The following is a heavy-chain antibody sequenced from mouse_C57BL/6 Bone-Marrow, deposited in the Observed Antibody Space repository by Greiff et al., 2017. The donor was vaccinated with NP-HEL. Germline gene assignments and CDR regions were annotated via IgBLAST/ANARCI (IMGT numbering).Heavy chain of an antibody. J-gene: IGHJ3*01. CDR1: GFTFSDYY. CDR2: ISNGGGST. CDR3: ARQGITTVVDGFAY. D-gene: IGHD1-1*01. Sequence: EVKLVESGGGLVQPGGSLKLSCAASGFTFSDYYMYWVRQTPEKRLEWVAYISNGGGSTYYPDTVKGRFTISSDNAKNTLYLQMSRLKSEDTAMYYCARQGITTVVDGFAYWGQGTLVTVSA. V-gene: IGHV5-12*01.